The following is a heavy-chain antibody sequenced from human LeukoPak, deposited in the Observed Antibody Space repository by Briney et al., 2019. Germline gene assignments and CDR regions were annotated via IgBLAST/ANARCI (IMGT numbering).Heavy chain of an antibody. J-gene: IGHJ6*02. V-gene: IGHV4-61*08. Sequence: PSQTLSLACTVSGGSISSGDYYWSWIRQPPGKGLEWIGYMYNSGITSYNPSLKSRVTISVDTSKNQFSLKLTSVTAADAAVYYCARHRDIDGMDVWGQGTTVTVSS. D-gene: IGHD5-12*01. CDR2: MYNSGIT. CDR3: ARHRDIDGMDV. CDR1: GGSISSGDYY.